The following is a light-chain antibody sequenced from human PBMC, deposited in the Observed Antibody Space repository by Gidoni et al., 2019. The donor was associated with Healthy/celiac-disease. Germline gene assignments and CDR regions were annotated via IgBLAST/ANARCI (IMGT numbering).Light chain of an antibody. V-gene: IGLV2-8*01. J-gene: IGLJ2*01. Sequence: SALTQPPSASGSPGPSVTLSCTGTSIDVGGYNYVSWYQQHPGKAPKLMIYEVSTRPSGVPDRFSGSKSGNTASLTVSGLQAEDEADYYCSSYAGSNNLVFGGGTKLTVL. CDR2: EVS. CDR3: SSYAGSNNLV. CDR1: SIDVGGYNY.